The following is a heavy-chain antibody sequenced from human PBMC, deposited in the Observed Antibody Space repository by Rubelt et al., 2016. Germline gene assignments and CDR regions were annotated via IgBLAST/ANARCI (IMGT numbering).Heavy chain of an antibody. Sequence: QVQLQQWGAGLLKPSETLSLTCAVYGGSFSGYYWSWIRQPPGKGLEWIGEINHSGSTNYNPSLKSRVTISVDTSKNQFSLKLSSVTAADTAVYYGARGGYCSSTSCYGPDDYWGQGTLVTVSS. D-gene: IGHD2-2*01. CDR2: INHSGST. J-gene: IGHJ4*02. V-gene: IGHV4-34*01. CDR1: GGSFSGYY. CDR3: ARGGYCSSTSCYGPDDY.